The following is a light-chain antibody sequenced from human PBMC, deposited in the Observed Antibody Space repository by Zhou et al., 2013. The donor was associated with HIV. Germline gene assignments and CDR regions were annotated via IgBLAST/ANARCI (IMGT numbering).Light chain of an antibody. Sequence: DIQMTQSPSSVSASVGDRITITCRASQGISKWLAWYQQKPGKAPKVLIYAASRLQSGIPSRFSGSGSGTNFTLTISNLLPEDVATYFCQQSNTFLGLTFGPGTKVDIK. J-gene: IGKJ3*01. V-gene: IGKV1D-12*01. CDR3: QQSNTFLGLT. CDR1: QGISKW. CDR2: AAS.